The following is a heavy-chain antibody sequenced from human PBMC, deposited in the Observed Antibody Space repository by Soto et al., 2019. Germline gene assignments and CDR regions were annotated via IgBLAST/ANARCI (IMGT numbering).Heavy chain of an antibody. J-gene: IGHJ4*02. CDR2: ISYDGSNK. CDR1: GFTFSSYA. CDR3: AREIIVGATRSDPNMDY. V-gene: IGHV3-30-3*01. D-gene: IGHD1-26*01. Sequence: GGSLRLSCAASGFTFSSYAMHWVRQAPGKGLEWVAVISYDGSNKYYADSVKGRFTISRDNSKNTLYLQMNSLRAEDTAVYYCAREIIVGATRSDPNMDYWGQGTLVTVSS.